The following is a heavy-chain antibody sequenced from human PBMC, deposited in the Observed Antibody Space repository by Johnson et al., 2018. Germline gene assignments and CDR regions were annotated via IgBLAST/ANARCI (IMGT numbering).Heavy chain of an antibody. J-gene: IGHJ4*02. CDR1: GVSIGTYY. D-gene: IGHD3-10*01. CDR2: VYYTGNT. Sequence: QVQLVESGPGLVKPSETLLLTCTVSGVSIGTYYWSWIRQSPERGLEWIGYVYYTGNTKYNPSLKGRVTISVETSRDQFSLRLTSVPAADTAVYYCARGRYGELSPFDYWGQGTLVTVSS. CDR3: ARGRYGELSPFDY. V-gene: IGHV4-59*01.